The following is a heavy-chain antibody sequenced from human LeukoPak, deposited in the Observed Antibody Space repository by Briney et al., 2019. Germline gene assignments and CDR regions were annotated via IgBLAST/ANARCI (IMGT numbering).Heavy chain of an antibody. Sequence: GGSLSLSCAASGFTFSTYLMSWVRQAPGKGLEWVANIKEDGSEKYYGDSVKGRFTISRDNAKNSLYLQMNGLRAEDTAVYYCARDSSGYQWGQGTLVTVSS. D-gene: IGHD3-22*01. V-gene: IGHV3-7*01. CDR2: IKEDGSEK. J-gene: IGHJ4*02. CDR3: ARDSSGYQ. CDR1: GFTFSTYL.